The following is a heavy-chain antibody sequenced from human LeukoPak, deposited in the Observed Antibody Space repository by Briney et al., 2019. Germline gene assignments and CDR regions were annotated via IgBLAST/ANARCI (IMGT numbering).Heavy chain of an antibody. Sequence: GGSLRLSCAASGFTFSSYAMSWVRQAPGKGLEWVSAVSGSGTGTYYVDSVKGRFTISRDNSKNTLYLQMNSLRVEDTAVYYCAKVSYVDTAIVTDYFDYWGQGTLVTVSS. CDR1: GFTFSSYA. CDR2: VSGSGTGT. CDR3: AKVSYVDTAIVTDYFDY. V-gene: IGHV3-23*01. D-gene: IGHD5-18*01. J-gene: IGHJ4*02.